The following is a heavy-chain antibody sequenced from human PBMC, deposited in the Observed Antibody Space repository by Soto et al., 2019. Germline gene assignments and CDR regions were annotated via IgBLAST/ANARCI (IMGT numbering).Heavy chain of an antibody. CDR1: GDSISSRSYY. Sequence: SETLSLTCTVTGDSISSRSYYWGWIRQPPGKGLEWIGSIYYSGSTYNNPSLRSRVSMSIDTSKDQSSLKLKSVTAADTALYFCARQRTSVVTQAYFDVWGPGXLVTVYS. V-gene: IGHV4-39*01. J-gene: IGHJ4*02. CDR3: ARQRTSVVTQAYFDV. D-gene: IGHD2-21*02. CDR2: IYYSGST.